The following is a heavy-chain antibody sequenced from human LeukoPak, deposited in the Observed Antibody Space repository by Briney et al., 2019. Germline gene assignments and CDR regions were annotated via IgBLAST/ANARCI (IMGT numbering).Heavy chain of an antibody. D-gene: IGHD3-10*01. J-gene: IGHJ5*02. CDR1: GFTFSSYW. CDR2: IKQDGSEK. V-gene: IGHV3-7*01. Sequence: PGGSLRLSCAASGFTFSSYWMSWVRQAPGKGLEWAANIKQDGSEKYYVDSVKGRFTISRDNAKNSLYLQMNSLRAEDTAVYYCARDKSITMVRGVYNWFDPWGQGTLVTVSS. CDR3: ARDKSITMVRGVYNWFDP.